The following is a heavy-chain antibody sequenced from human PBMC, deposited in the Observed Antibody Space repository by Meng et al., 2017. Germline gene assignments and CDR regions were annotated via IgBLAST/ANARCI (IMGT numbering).Heavy chain of an antibody. J-gene: IGHJ4*02. CDR1: GFTVSSNY. Sequence: GGSLRLSCAASGFTVSSNYMSWVRQAPGKGLERVPVIYSGGSTYYADSVKGRFTISRDNSKNTLYLQKNSLRAEDTAVYYCAKARVLWFGESSDYWGQGTLVTVSS. D-gene: IGHD3-10*01. CDR3: AKARVLWFGESSDY. V-gene: IGHV3-53*01. CDR2: IYSGGST.